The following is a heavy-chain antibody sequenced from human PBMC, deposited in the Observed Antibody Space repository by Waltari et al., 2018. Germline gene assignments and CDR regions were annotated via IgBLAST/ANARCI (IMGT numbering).Heavy chain of an antibody. V-gene: IGHV4-59*01. CDR2: LYYSGST. Sequence: QVQLQESGPGLLKPSETLSLTCTVSGGSISSYYSRWFRQPPGKGLEWIGYLYYSGSTNYKPCRKRRVTISGDRSKNQFSLKLIYVTAADTAVYYCARGGGSGWYYYGMDGWCQGTTVTVSS. CDR1: GGSISSYY. J-gene: IGHJ6*02. D-gene: IGHD6-19*01. CDR3: ARGGGSGWYYYGMDG.